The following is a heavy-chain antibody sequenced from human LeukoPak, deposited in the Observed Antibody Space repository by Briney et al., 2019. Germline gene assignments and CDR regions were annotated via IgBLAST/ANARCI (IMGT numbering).Heavy chain of an antibody. CDR1: GFTFSSYG. D-gene: IGHD2-21*02. CDR3: TSWGDTTAEYFQR. J-gene: IGHJ1*01. Sequence: GGSLRLSCAASGFTFSSYGMHWVRQAPGKGLEWVAVIWYDGSNKYYADSVKGRFTISRDNSKNTLYLQMDSLRVEDTAVYYCTSWGDTTAEYFQRWGQGTLVTVSS. CDR2: IWYDGSNK. V-gene: IGHV3-33*01.